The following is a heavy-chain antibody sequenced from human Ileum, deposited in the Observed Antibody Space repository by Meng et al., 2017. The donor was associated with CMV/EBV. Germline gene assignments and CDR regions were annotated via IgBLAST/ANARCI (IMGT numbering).Heavy chain of an antibody. D-gene: IGHD6-13*01. J-gene: IGHJ1*01. V-gene: IGHV4-59*01. CDR2: VCYNGIT. CDR1: GGSMSSTC. CDR3: ALRGLAAGTLQQ. Sequence: QVQLQESGPGLGKPSETLSLTCAGSGGSMSSTCWSWIRQPPGKGLEWIGYVCYNGITDYNPSLKSRITISGDTSKNQFSLQVTSVTAADTAMYYCALRGLAAGTLQQWGQGTLVTVSS.